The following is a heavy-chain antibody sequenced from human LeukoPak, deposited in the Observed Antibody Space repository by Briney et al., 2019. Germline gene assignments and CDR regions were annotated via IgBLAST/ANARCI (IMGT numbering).Heavy chain of an antibody. Sequence: SETLSLTCTVSGGSISSYHWSWIPQPPGKGLVWIGYIYYSGSNNYNPSLKSRVTISVDTSKNQFSLRLSSVTAADTAVYYCASTSLNIVVVTALAFDIWGQGTMVTVSS. D-gene: IGHD2-21*02. V-gene: IGHV4-59*01. CDR2: IYYSGSN. CDR1: GGSISSYH. J-gene: IGHJ3*02. CDR3: ASTSLNIVVVTALAFDI.